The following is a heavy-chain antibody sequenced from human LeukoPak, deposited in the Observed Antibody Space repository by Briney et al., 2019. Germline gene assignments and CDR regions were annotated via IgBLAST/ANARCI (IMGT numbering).Heavy chain of an antibody. D-gene: IGHD3-22*01. CDR1: GFTFSSYA. CDR2: ISGSGGST. Sequence: GGSLRLSCAASGFTFSSYAMSWVRQAPGKGLEWVSAISGSGGSTYYADSVKGRFTISRDNSKNTLYLQMNSLRAEDTAVYYCAFRITMIVAVSWREYWGQGTLVTVSS. J-gene: IGHJ4*02. V-gene: IGHV3-23*01. CDR3: AFRITMIVAVSWREY.